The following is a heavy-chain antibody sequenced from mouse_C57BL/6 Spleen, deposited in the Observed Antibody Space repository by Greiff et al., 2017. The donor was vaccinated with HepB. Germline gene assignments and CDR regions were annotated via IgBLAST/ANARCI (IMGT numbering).Heavy chain of an antibody. Sequence: EVQGVESGGGLVKPGGSLKLSCAASGFTFSDYGMHWVRQAPEKGLEWVAYISSGSSTIYYADTVKGRFTISRDNAKNTLFLQMTSLRSEDTAMYYCARTGLLRGYAMDYWGQGTSVTVSS. CDR3: ARTGLLRGYAMDY. D-gene: IGHD1-1*01. CDR1: GFTFSDYG. V-gene: IGHV5-17*01. J-gene: IGHJ4*01. CDR2: ISSGSSTI.